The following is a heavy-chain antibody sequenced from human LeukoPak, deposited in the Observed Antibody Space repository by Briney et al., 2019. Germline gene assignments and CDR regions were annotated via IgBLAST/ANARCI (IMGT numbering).Heavy chain of an antibody. CDR1: GFTFSSYG. J-gene: IGHJ3*02. CDR2: IWYDGSNK. Sequence: GGSLRLSCAASGFTFSSYGMHWVRQALGKGLEWVAVIWYDGSNKYYADSVKGRFTISRDNSKNTLYLQMNSLRAEDTAVYYCAREGYYGSGKNAFDIWGQGTMVTVSS. D-gene: IGHD3-10*01. CDR3: AREGYYGSGKNAFDI. V-gene: IGHV3-33*01.